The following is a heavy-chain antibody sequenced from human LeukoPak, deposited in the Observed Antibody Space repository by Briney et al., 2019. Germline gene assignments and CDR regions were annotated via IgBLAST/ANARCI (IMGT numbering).Heavy chain of an antibody. V-gene: IGHV4-34*01. D-gene: IGHD3-22*01. J-gene: IGHJ5*01. CDR3: ARGLSGVVVITPNWFDP. Sequence: SETLSLTCAVYGGSFSGYYWSWIHQPPGKGLEWIGEINHSGSTNYNPSLKSRVTISVDTSKNQFSLKLSSVTAADTAVYYCARGLSGVVVITPNWFDPWGQGTMVTVSS. CDR2: INHSGST. CDR1: GGSFSGYY.